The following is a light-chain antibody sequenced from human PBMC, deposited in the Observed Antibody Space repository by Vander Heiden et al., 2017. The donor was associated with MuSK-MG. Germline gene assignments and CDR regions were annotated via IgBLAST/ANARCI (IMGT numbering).Light chain of an antibody. CDR1: SSNIGNNY. V-gene: IGLV1-51*01. CDR2: DGK. CDR3: GTWDSGLSGWV. J-gene: IGLJ2*01. Sequence: QSVLTQPPSVSAAPGQKVTISCSGSSSNIGNNYVSWYQQLPGTAPKLLIYDGKKRPSGIPDRFSGSKSGTSATLGITGLQTGDEAEYYCGTWDSGLSGWVFGGGTKLTVL.